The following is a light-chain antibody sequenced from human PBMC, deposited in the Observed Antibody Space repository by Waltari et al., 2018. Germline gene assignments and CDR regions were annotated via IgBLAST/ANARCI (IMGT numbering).Light chain of an antibody. Sequence: DIQMTQSPSSLSASVGDRVTITCRASQSVNKYLNWYQQKPGKAPSLLVAAVSSLQSGVPSRFSGSGSGTDFTLTISSLQPEDFATYYCQQSDSIPYTFGQGTNLEIK. V-gene: IGKV1-39*01. J-gene: IGKJ2*01. CDR3: QQSDSIPYT. CDR1: QSVNKY. CDR2: AVS.